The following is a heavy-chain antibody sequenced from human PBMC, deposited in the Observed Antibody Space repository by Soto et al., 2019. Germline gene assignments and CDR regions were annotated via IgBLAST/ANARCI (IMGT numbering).Heavy chain of an antibody. CDR2: INHSGST. CDR3: ARGGNYYGSGSYYGWFDP. Sequence: SETLSLTCAVYGGSFSGYYWSWIRQPPGKGLEWIGEINHSGSTNYNPSLKSRVTISVDTSKNQFSLKLSSVTAADTAVYYCARGGNYYGSGSYYGWFDPWGQGTLVTVSS. V-gene: IGHV4-34*01. CDR1: GGSFSGYY. D-gene: IGHD3-10*01. J-gene: IGHJ5*02.